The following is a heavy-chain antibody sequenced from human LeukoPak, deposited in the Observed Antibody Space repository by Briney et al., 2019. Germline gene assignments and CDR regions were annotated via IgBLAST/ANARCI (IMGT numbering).Heavy chain of an antibody. J-gene: IGHJ4*02. CDR2: ISRSDGNT. V-gene: IGHV3-23*01. CDR3: ARGGITMVRGVISPFDY. CDR1: GFTFSNYD. Sequence: PGGSLRLSCAASGFTFSNYDMYWVRQAPGKGLECVSVISRSDGNTYYADSVKGRFTISRDNSKNTLYLQMNSLRAEDTAVYYCARGGITMVRGVISPFDYWGQGTLVTVSS. D-gene: IGHD3-10*01.